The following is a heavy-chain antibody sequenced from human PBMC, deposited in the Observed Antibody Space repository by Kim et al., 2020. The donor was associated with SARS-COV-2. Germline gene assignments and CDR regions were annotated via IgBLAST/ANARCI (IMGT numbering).Heavy chain of an antibody. J-gene: IGHJ2*01. Sequence: YSTSLKTRLTISKDTSKNQVVLTMTNMDPVDTATYYCARTTVTLNWYFDLWGRGTLVTVSS. V-gene: IGHV2-70*01. CDR3: ARTTVTLNWYFDL. D-gene: IGHD4-17*01.